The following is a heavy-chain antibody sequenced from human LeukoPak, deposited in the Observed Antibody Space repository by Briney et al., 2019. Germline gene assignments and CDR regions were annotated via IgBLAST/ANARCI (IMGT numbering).Heavy chain of an antibody. J-gene: IGHJ4*02. CDR1: GFTFSSYG. CDR2: ISYDGSNK. Sequence: PGRSLRLSCAASGFTFSSYGMHWVRQAPDKGLEWVAVISYDGSNKYYADSVKGRFTISRDNSKNTLYLQMNSLRAEDTAVYYCAKEGLVGATNYWGQGTLVTVSS. CDR3: AKEGLVGATNY. V-gene: IGHV3-30*18. D-gene: IGHD1-26*01.